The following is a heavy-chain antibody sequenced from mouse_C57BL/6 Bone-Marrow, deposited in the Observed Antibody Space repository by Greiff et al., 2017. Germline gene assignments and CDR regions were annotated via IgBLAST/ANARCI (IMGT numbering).Heavy chain of an antibody. J-gene: IGHJ4*01. Sequence: QVQLQQSGAELARPGASVKLSCKASGYTFTSYGIRWVKQRTGQGLEWIGEIYPRSGNTYYNEKFKGRATLTADKSTSTAYMELRRLTSEDSAVYFCARAFTASYYYAMDYWGQGTSVTVSS. D-gene: IGHD6-1*01. CDR1: GYTFTSYG. CDR3: ARAFTASYYYAMDY. V-gene: IGHV1-81*01. CDR2: IYPRSGNT.